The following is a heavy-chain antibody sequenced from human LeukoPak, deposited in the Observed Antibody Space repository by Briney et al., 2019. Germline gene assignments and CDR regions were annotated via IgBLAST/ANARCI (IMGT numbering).Heavy chain of an antibody. CDR3: ARVKDEEGAYYYGSGSYGLSH. CDR1: GFTFSSYS. Sequence: GGSLKLSCAASGFTFSSYSMNWVRQAPGKGLEWVSSISSSSSYIYYADSVKGRFTISRDNAKNSLYLQMNSLRAEDTAVYYCARVKDEEGAYYYGSGSYGLSHWGQGTLVTVSS. J-gene: IGHJ4*02. CDR2: ISSSSSYI. V-gene: IGHV3-21*01. D-gene: IGHD3-10*01.